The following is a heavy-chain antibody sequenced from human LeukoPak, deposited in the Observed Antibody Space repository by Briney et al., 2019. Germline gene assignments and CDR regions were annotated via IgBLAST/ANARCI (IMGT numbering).Heavy chain of an antibody. J-gene: IGHJ4*02. V-gene: IGHV1-2*02. Sequence: GASVKVSSKASGYSFTGYYIHWVRQAPGQGLEWMGWINPNSGGTNYAQKFQGRVTLTRDTSISTAYMELSRLRSDDTAVYYCAKEAARLAYWGQGTLVTVSS. CDR2: INPNSGGT. CDR1: GYSFTGYY. D-gene: IGHD6-6*01. CDR3: AKEAARLAY.